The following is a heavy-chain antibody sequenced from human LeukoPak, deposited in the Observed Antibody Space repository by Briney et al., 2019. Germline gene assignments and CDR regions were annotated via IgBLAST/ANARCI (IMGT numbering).Heavy chain of an antibody. CDR2: INPSGGST. CDR3: ARDPPRRDGYTDRGPFDY. CDR1: GYTFTSYY. Sequence: ASVKVSCKASGYTFTSYYMHWVRQAPGQGLEWMGIINPSGGSTSYAQKFQGRVTMTRDTSTSTVYMELSSLRSEDTAVYYCARDPPRRDGYTDRGPFDYWGQGTLVTVSS. D-gene: IGHD5-24*01. V-gene: IGHV1-46*01. J-gene: IGHJ4*02.